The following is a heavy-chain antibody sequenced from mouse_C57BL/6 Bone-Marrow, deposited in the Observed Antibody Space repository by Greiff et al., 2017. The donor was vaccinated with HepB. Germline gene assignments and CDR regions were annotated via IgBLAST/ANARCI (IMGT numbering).Heavy chain of an antibody. CDR3: ERSDYYFDY. J-gene: IGHJ2*01. CDR2: IYPGGGYT. D-gene: IGHD2-4*01. CDR1: GYTFTNYW. V-gene: IGHV1-63*01. Sequence: VQLQEPGAELVRPGTSVKMSCKASGYTFTNYWIGWAKQRPGHGLEWIGDIYPGGGYTNYNEKFKGKATLTADKSSSTAYMQFSSLTSEDSAIYYCERSDYYFDYWGQGTTLTVSS.